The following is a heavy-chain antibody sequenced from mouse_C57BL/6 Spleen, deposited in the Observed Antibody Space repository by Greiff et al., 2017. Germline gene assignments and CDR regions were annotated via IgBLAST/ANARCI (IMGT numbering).Heavy chain of an antibody. CDR3: ARGFPFAY. Sequence: VKLQESGAELVKPGASVKISCKASGYAFSSYWMNWVKQRPGKGLEWIGQIYPGDGDTNYNGKFKGKATLTADKSSSTAYMQLSSLTSEDSAVYFCARGFPFAYWGQGNLVTVSA. V-gene: IGHV1-80*01. J-gene: IGHJ3*01. CDR2: IYPGDGDT. CDR1: GYAFSSYW.